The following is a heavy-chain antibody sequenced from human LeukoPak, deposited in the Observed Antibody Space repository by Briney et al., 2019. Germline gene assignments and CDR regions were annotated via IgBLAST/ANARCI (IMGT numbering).Heavy chain of an antibody. CDR3: ARDFSSYGINNDAFDI. V-gene: IGHV1-46*01. D-gene: IGHD5-18*01. CDR2: INPSGGST. Sequence: ASVKVSCKASGYTFTSYYIHWVRQAPGQGLEWMGIINPSGGSTSYAQKFQGRVTMTRDMSTSTVYMELSSLRSEDTAVYYCARDFSSYGINNDAFDIWGQGTMVTVSS. J-gene: IGHJ3*02. CDR1: GYTFTSYY.